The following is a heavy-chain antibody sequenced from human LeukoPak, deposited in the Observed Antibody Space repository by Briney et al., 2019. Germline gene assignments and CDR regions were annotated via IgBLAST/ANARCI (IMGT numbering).Heavy chain of an antibody. Sequence: SETLSLTCTVSGGSISSYYWSWIRQPPGKGQEWLGYIYYSGSTNYNPSLKSRVTISVDTSKNQFSLKLSSVTAADTAVSYCARYQDTSGYYRDYWGQGTLVTVSS. V-gene: IGHV4-59*01. CDR1: GGSISSYY. CDR3: ARYQDTSGYYRDY. CDR2: IYYSGST. D-gene: IGHD3-22*01. J-gene: IGHJ4*02.